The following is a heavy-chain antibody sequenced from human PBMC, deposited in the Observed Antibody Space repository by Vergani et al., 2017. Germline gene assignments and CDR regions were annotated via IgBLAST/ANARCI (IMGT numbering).Heavy chain of an antibody. CDR1: GSSLSSYY. Sequence: QVQLQESGPGLVKPSETLSLTCTVSGSSLSSYYWSWIRQPPGKGLEWIGYIYYSGSTNYNPSLKSRVTISVDTSKNQFSLKLSSVTAADTAVYYCAGKTSAYDILTGYYHTHPFDYWGQGTLVTVSS. V-gene: IGHV4-59*01. CDR3: AGKTSAYDILTGYYHTHPFDY. D-gene: IGHD3-9*01. CDR2: IYYSGST. J-gene: IGHJ4*02.